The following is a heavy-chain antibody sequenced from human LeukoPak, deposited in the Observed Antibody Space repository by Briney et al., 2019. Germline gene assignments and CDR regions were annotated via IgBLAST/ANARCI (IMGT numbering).Heavy chain of an antibody. V-gene: IGHV4-59*11. J-gene: IGHJ6*03. CDR3: ARAATFYYYMDV. Sequence: SEALSLTSTVSGGSISSHYWSWIRQPPGKGLEWIGYIYYSGSTNYNPSLKSRVTISADTSKNQFSLKLSSVTAADTAVYYCARAATFYYYMDVWGKGTTVTVSS. D-gene: IGHD5-24*01. CDR2: IYYSGST. CDR1: GGSISSHY.